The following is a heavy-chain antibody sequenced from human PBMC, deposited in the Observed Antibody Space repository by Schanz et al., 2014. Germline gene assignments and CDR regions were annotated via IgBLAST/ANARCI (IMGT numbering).Heavy chain of an antibody. CDR3: ARDLAGGGNDV. D-gene: IGHD2-15*01. Sequence: QVQLVESGGGVVQPGRSLRLSCAASGFTFRGHAMHWVRQAPGKGLEKVAAISTDGTNTYYAASVRGRFTISRDNSKNTVYLQMDSLRSEDTAVYYCARDLAGGGNDVWGQGTLVTVSS. CDR1: GFTFRGHA. V-gene: IGHV3-30*04. J-gene: IGHJ4*02. CDR2: ISTDGTNT.